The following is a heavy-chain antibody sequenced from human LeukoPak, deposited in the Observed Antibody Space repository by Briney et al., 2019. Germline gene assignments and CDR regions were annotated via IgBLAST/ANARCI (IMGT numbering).Heavy chain of an antibody. CDR2: INSDGSST. CDR1: GFTFSSYW. V-gene: IGHV3-74*01. CDR3: ARGGSSWYKYYYMDV. D-gene: IGHD6-13*01. Sequence: GGSLRLSCAASGFTFSSYWMHWVRQAPGKGLVWVSRINSDGSSTSYADSVKGRFTISRDNAKNTLYLQMNSLRAEDAAVYYRARGGSSWYKYYYMDVWGKGTTVTVSS. J-gene: IGHJ6*03.